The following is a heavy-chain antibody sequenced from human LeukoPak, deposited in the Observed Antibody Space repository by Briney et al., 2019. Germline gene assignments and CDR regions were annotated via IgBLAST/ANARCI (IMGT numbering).Heavy chain of an antibody. Sequence: GASVKVSCKASGYTFTSYGISWVRQAPGQGLEWMEWISAYNGNTNYAQKLQGRVTMTTDTSTSTAYMELRSLRSDDTAVYYCAIVTYYYDSSGYLDYWGQGTLVTVSS. CDR3: AIVTYYYDSSGYLDY. J-gene: IGHJ4*02. CDR1: GYTFTSYG. D-gene: IGHD3-22*01. V-gene: IGHV1-18*01. CDR2: ISAYNGNT.